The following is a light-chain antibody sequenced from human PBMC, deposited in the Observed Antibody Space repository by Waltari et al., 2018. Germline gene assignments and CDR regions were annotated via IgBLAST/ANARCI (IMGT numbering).Light chain of an antibody. CDR2: DAS. J-gene: IGKJ2*01. V-gene: IGKV1-39*01. CDR3: QQSYSFPPVT. Sequence: DIQMTQSPSSLSASVGDRVTITCRASQSISTFLNWYQQKPGKAPNLLIYDASSLQSGVPSRFSGSGSGTDFTLTISSLHPEDFATYYCQQSYSFPPVTFGQGTRLEI. CDR1: QSISTF.